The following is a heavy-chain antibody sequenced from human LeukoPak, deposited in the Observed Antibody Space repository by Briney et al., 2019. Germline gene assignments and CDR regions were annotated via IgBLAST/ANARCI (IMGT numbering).Heavy chain of an antibody. J-gene: IGHJ4*02. Sequence: SETLSLTCTVSGGSISSYYWSWIRQPAGKGLEWIGRIYTSGSTNYNPSLKSRVTISVDTSKNQFSLKLSSVTAADTAVYYCARRSLTQTSSGYYQGFDYWGQGTLVTVSS. D-gene: IGHD3-22*01. CDR3: ARRSLTQTSSGYYQGFDY. V-gene: IGHV4-4*07. CDR2: IYTSGST. CDR1: GGSISSYY.